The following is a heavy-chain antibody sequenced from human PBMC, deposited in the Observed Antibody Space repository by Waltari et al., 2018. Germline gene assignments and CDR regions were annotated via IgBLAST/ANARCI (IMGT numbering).Heavy chain of an antibody. D-gene: IGHD2-8*02. CDR2: IKTKADGGTA. CDR1: GFTFSTYW. V-gene: IGHV3-72*01. CDR3: VRDGYWGEYS. Sequence: EVQLVESGEALVQPGGSLRLSCAASGFTFSTYWMSWVRQAPGKGLEWVGFIKTKADGGTAAYVDSVKGRFIISRDDSKNTLFLQMNSLKIEDTAVYFCVRDGYWGEYSWGQGVLVTVSS. J-gene: IGHJ4*02.